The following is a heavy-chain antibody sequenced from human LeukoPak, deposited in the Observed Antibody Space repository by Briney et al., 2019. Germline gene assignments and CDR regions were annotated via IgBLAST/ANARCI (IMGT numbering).Heavy chain of an antibody. J-gene: IGHJ6*03. D-gene: IGHD3-10*02. CDR3: ARTLFGKTASNYHYYMDV. CDR2: IYYSGSN. V-gene: IGHV4-59*01. Sequence: PSETLSLTCTVSGGSISSYYWSWIRQPPGKGLEWIGYIYYSGSNNYNPSLKSRVTISVDTSKNQFSLKLSSVTAADTAVYYCARTLFGKTASNYHYYMDVWGKGTTVRVSS. CDR1: GGSISSYY.